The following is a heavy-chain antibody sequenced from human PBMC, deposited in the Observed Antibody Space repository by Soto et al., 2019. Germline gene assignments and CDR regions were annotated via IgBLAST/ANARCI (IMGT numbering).Heavy chain of an antibody. Sequence: EVQLLESGGGMVQPGGSLRLSCAAAGFTFNNYAMTWVRQAPVKGLEWVSSISVSGDSTYYADSVKGRFTLSRDNSKNTXXLQMNSLRAEDTAVXYXVXXKADSACYESWGQGTLVTVSS. D-gene: IGHD3-22*01. V-gene: IGHV3-23*01. CDR1: GFTFNNYA. J-gene: IGHJ5*02. CDR2: ISVSGDST. CDR3: VXXKADSACYES.